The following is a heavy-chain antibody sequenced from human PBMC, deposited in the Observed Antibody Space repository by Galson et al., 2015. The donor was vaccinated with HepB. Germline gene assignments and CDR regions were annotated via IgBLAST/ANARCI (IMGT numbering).Heavy chain of an antibody. V-gene: IGHV3-23*01. Sequence: SLRLSCAASGFTFSSYAMSWVRQAPGKGLEWVSAISGSGGSTYYADSVKGRFTISRDNSKNTLYLQMNSLRAEDTAVYYCAKRTMPGYYFDYWGQGTLVTVSS. D-gene: IGHD2-2*01. CDR3: AKRTMPGYYFDY. J-gene: IGHJ4*02. CDR2: ISGSGGST. CDR1: GFTFSSYA.